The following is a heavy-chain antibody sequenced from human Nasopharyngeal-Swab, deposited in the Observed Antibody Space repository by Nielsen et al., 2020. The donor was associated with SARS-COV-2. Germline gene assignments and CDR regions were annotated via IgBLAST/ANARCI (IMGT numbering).Heavy chain of an antibody. CDR2: KKQEGSEK. J-gene: IGHJ6*02. D-gene: IGHD3-16*02. CDR1: GFTLSRDW. V-gene: IGHV3-7*01. Sequence: GESLKISCAGSGFTLSRDWMSWDRQAPGKGLEWGANKKQEGSEKYYEDSVKGRFTISRDNAKNSLYLQMNSLRAEDTAVYYCARDKGMRDYVWGSYRSSSYYYYGMDVWGQGTTVTVSS. CDR3: ARDKGMRDYVWGSYRSSSYYYYGMDV.